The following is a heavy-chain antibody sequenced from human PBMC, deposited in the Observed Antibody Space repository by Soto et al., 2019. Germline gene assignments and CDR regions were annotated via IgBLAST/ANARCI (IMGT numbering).Heavy chain of an antibody. Sequence: WTWIRQSPGKGLQWIGYIHYSGNTNYNPSLKSRVTMSVDTSKNQFSLRLTSVTAADTAVYYCARMNQLAPKRNAFDIWGQGTRVTVSS. CDR3: ARMNQLAPKRNAFDI. CDR2: IHYSGNT. D-gene: IGHD1-1*01. V-gene: IGHV4-59*01. J-gene: IGHJ3*02.